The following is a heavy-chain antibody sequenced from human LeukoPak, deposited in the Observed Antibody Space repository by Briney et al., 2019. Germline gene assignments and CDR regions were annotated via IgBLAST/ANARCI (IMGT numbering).Heavy chain of an antibody. CDR3: ARWVGSSGWYQFDY. J-gene: IGHJ4*02. Sequence: SETLSLTCTVSGGSISSYYWSWIRQPPGKGLEWIGYIYYSGSTNYNPSLKSRVTISVDTSKNQFSLKLSSVTAADTAVYYCARWVGSSGWYQFDYWGQGTLVTVSS. CDR1: GGSISSYY. D-gene: IGHD6-13*01. V-gene: IGHV4-59*01. CDR2: IYYSGST.